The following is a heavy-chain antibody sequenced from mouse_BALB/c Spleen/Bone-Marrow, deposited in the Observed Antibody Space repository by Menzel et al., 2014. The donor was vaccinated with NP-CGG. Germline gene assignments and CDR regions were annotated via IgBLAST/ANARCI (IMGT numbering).Heavy chain of an antibody. Sequence: VQLQESGAELVRPGVSVKISCKGSGYTFTINAIHWVKQSRAKSLEWIGIISTYYGDTTYNQKFKGKATVTVDKSSSTAYLKLARLTSEDSAIYYCARSGNVRNAMDYWGQGTSVTVPS. CDR3: ARSGNVRNAMDY. CDR1: GYTFTINA. CDR2: ISTYYGDT. J-gene: IGHJ4*01. V-gene: IGHV1S137*01. D-gene: IGHD1-1*01.